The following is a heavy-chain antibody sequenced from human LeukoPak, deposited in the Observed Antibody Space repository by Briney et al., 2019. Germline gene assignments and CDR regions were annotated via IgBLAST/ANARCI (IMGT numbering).Heavy chain of an antibody. J-gene: IGHJ6*02. Sequence: PGGSLRLSCAASGFTFSDYYMSWIRQAPGKGLEWVSYIRSSGSAIYYADSVKGRFTISRDNAKNSLYLQMNSLRAEDTAVYYCARDLAVAGYGMDVWGQGTTVTVSS. CDR1: GFTFSDYY. V-gene: IGHV3-11*01. CDR3: ARDLAVAGYGMDV. CDR2: IRSSGSAI. D-gene: IGHD6-19*01.